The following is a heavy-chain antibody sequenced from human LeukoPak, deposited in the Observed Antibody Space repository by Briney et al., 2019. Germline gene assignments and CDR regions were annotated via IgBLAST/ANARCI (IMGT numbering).Heavy chain of an antibody. Sequence: SETLSLTCTVSGGSISSYYLNWIRQPPGRGLEWIGYIYYSGSTNYNPSLKSRVTISVDTSKNQFSLKLRSVTAADTAVYYCAREGVGATDDAFDIWGQGTMVTVSS. V-gene: IGHV4-59*01. D-gene: IGHD1-26*01. J-gene: IGHJ3*02. CDR2: IYYSGST. CDR1: GGSISSYY. CDR3: AREGVGATDDAFDI.